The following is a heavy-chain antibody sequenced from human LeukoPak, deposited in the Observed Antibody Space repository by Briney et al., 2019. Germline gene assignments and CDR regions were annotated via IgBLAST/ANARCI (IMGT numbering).Heavy chain of an antibody. CDR2: ISASGSST. D-gene: IGHD2-21*01. CDR1: GFTFSNYA. V-gene: IGHV3-23*01. Sequence: GGSLRLSCAASGFTFSNYAMSWVREAPGKGLEWVSAISASGSSTFYADSVRGRFTLSRDDSKNTLYPKMNSLRAEDTAVHYCTKALETEYCGYNSCHGIDNRGERKLVTASS. CDR3: TKALETEYCGYNSCHGIDN. J-gene: IGHJ4*02.